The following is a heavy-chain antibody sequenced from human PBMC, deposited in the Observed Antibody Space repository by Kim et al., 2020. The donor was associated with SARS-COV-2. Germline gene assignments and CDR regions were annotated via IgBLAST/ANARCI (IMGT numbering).Heavy chain of an antibody. Sequence: SETLSLTCTASGVSISYYYWSWIRQPPGKGLEWVGHVFNSGSTNYNPSLKSRVTISLDTTKKQLSLQLTHLTAADTAVYHCARGKYSYVVSGNTWFWYIDLCGRGTLVTVSS. D-gene: IGHD3-22*01. CDR3: ARGKYSYVVSGNTWFWYIDL. V-gene: IGHV4-59*01. J-gene: IGHJ2*01. CDR2: VFNSGST. CDR1: GVSISYYY.